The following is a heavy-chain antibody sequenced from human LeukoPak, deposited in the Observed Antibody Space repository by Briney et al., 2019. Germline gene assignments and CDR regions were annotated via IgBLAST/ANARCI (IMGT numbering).Heavy chain of an antibody. CDR3: ARGVKPGIAAAGTGRFDP. CDR1: GGSISSGGYY. CDR2: IYYSGST. V-gene: IGHV4-31*03. Sequence: SETLSLTCTVSGGSISSGGYYWSWIRQHPGKGLEWIGDIYYSGSTYYNPSLKSRVTISVDTSKNQFSLKLSSVTAADTAVYYCARGVKPGIAAAGTGRFDPWGQGTLVTVSS. D-gene: IGHD6-13*01. J-gene: IGHJ5*02.